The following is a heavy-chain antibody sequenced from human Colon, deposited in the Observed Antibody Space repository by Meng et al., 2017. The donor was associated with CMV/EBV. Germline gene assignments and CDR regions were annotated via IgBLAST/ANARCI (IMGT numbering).Heavy chain of an antibody. CDR2: IDPNSGGT. CDR1: GYTFSDYY. Sequence: ASVKVSCKPSGYTFSDYYIHWVRQAPGQGLEWMGWIDPNSGGTKYPQTFQGRVTMTSDTSMTTAYLELSSLRSDDTAIYYCARAAVGGNEGIDYWGQGTLVTVSS. V-gene: IGHV1-2*02. CDR3: ARAAVGGNEGIDY. J-gene: IGHJ4*02. D-gene: IGHD4-23*01.